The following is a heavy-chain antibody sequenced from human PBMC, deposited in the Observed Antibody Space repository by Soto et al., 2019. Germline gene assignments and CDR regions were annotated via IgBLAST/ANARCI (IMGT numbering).Heavy chain of an antibody. CDR3: ARVSGSYYYGMDV. D-gene: IGHD1-26*01. CDR1: GGSISSSNW. CDR2: IYHSGST. Sequence: SETLSLTCAVSGGSISSSNWWSWVRQPPGKGLEWIGEIYHSGSTNFNPSLKSRVTISVDKSKNQFSLKLSSVTAADTAVYYCARVSGSYYYGMDVWGQGTTVTAP. V-gene: IGHV4-4*02. J-gene: IGHJ6*02.